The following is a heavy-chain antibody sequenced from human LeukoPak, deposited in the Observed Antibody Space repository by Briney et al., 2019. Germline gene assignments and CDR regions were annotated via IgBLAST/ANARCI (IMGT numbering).Heavy chain of an antibody. J-gene: IGHJ4*02. CDR3: VTGHCSDGTCYYAIDY. Sequence: GESLKISCKTSEYGFTNYWIGWVRQIPGKGLDWMGVIYLGDSDTRYSPSFQGQVTISADRSTTTAYLQWSSLKASDTAMYYCVTGHCSDGTCYYAIDYWGQGTLVTVSS. CDR1: EYGFTNYW. CDR2: IYLGDSDT. D-gene: IGHD2-15*01. V-gene: IGHV5-51*01.